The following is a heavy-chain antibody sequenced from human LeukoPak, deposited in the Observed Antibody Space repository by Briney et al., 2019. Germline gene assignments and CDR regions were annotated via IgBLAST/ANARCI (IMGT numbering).Heavy chain of an antibody. J-gene: IGHJ3*02. V-gene: IGHV1-69*13. Sequence: SVKVSCKASGGTFSSYAISWVRQAPGQGLEWMGGIIPIFGTANYAQKFQGRATITADESTSTAYTELSSLRSEDTAVYYCARGNQPGCDYSAFDIWGQGTMVTVSS. CDR1: GGTFSSYA. CDR3: ARGNQPGCDYSAFDI. CDR2: IIPIFGTA. D-gene: IGHD4-11*01.